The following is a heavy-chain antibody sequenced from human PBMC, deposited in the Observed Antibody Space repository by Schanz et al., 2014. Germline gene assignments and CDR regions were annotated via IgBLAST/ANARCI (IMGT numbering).Heavy chain of an antibody. CDR1: GFTFSAYW. Sequence: EARLVESGGGLVEPGGSLRLSCSGSGFTFSAYWMAWVRQAPGKGLEWVAAINQAASVQYYVDSVKGRFTISRDDAKNSHYLQMNSLRVEDTAVFYCVKIGYTHWSLDDWGQGILVTVSS. V-gene: IGHV3-7*01. J-gene: IGHJ4*02. CDR3: VKIGYTHWSLDD. CDR2: INQAASVQ. D-gene: IGHD6-13*01.